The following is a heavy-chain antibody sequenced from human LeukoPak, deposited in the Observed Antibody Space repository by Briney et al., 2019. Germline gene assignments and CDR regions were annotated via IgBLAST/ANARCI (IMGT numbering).Heavy chain of an antibody. CDR2: INPNSGGT. Sequence: ASVKVSCKASGYTFTGYYMHWVRQAPGQGLEWMGWINPNSGGTNYAQKFQGRVTMTRDTSISTAYMELSRLRSDDTAVYYCARAYNSSGASFDYWGQGTLVTVS. V-gene: IGHV1-2*02. CDR3: ARAYNSSGASFDY. CDR1: GYTFTGYY. D-gene: IGHD6-13*01. J-gene: IGHJ4*02.